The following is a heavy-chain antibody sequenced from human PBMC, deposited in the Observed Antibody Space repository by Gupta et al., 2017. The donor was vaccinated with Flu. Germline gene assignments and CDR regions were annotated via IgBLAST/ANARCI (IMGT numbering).Heavy chain of an antibody. V-gene: IGHV1-69*01. D-gene: IGHD4-4*01. Sequence: QVQLVQSGAEVKKPGSSVKVSCKASGGTFSSYAISWVRQAPGQGLEWMGGIIPIFGTANYAQKFQGRVTITADESTSTAYMELSSLRSEDTAVYYCAIPTVTTTDYYYYYGMDVWGQGTTVTVSS. J-gene: IGHJ6*02. CDR3: AIPTVTTTDYYYYYGMDV. CDR2: IIPIFGTA. CDR1: GGTFSSYA.